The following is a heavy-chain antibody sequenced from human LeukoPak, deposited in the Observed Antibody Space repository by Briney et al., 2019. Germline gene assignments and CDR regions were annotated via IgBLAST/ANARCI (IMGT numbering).Heavy chain of an antibody. CDR1: GGSISSSSYY. D-gene: IGHD1-26*01. CDR3: AVDSGSYYRGPEY. Sequence: SETLSLTCTVSGGSISSSSYYWGWIRQPPGKGLEWIGSIYYSGSTYYNPSLKSRVTISVDTSKNQFSLKLSSVTAADTAVYYCAVDSGSYYRGPEYWGQGTLVTVSS. J-gene: IGHJ4*02. CDR2: IYYSGST. V-gene: IGHV4-39*07.